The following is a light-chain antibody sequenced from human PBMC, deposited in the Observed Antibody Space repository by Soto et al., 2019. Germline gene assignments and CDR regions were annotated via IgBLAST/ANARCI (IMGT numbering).Light chain of an antibody. Sequence: EIVLTQSPGTLSLSPGDRATLSCSASKTVTSSYLAWYQQKPGQAPRLLIYGASSRATGIPDRFSGSGSGTDFTLTISRLEPEDFAVYYCQQYGSSPPLSFGGGTKVEIK. V-gene: IGKV3-20*01. CDR1: KTVTSSY. CDR2: GAS. J-gene: IGKJ4*01. CDR3: QQYGSSPPLS.